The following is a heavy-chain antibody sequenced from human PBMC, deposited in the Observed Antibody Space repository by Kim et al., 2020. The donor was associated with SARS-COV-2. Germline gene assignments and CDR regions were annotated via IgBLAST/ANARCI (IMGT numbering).Heavy chain of an antibody. V-gene: IGHV5-51*01. J-gene: IGHJ5*02. CDR2: IYPGDSDT. CDR1: GYSFTSYW. CDR3: ARGRAAVGEENGYWFDP. D-gene: IGHD6-25*01. Sequence: GESLKISCKGSGYSFTSYWIGWVRQMPGKGLEWMGIIYPGDSDTRYSPSFQGQVTISADKSISTAYLQWSSLKASDTAMYYCARGRAAVGEENGYWFDPWGQGTLVTVSS.